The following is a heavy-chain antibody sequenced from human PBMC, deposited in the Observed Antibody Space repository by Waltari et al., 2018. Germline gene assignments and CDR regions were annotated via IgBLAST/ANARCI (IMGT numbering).Heavy chain of an antibody. CDR2: MYHSGIT. V-gene: IGHV4-38-2*01. D-gene: IGHD5-18*01. CDR1: GYSVRNGYY. CDR3: ARLGGYSYGYSGYYYFYMDV. Sequence: QLQLQESGPGVVKPSATLSLPCAVSGYSVRNGYYWGWIRQPPGKGLEWIGSMYHSGITYYKPSLKSRVTISVETSKNQFSLKLTSVTAADTAVYYCARLGGYSYGYSGYYYFYMDVWGKGTTVTVSS. J-gene: IGHJ6*03.